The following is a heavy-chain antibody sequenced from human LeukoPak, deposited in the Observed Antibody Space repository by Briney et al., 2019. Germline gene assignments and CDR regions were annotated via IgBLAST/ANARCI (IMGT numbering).Heavy chain of an antibody. V-gene: IGHV3-23*01. Sequence: GGSLRLSCAASGFTFSSYAMSWVRQAPGKGLEWVSAISGSGGSTYYADSVKGRFTISRDNSKNTLYLQMNSLRAEDTAVYYCAKDGVRTTVTRGWFDPWGQGTLVTVSS. CDR1: GFTFSSYA. D-gene: IGHD4-17*01. CDR2: ISGSGGST. J-gene: IGHJ5*02. CDR3: AKDGVRTTVTRGWFDP.